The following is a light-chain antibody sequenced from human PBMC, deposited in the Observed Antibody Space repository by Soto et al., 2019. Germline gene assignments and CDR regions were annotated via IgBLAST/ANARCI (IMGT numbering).Light chain of an antibody. CDR3: QQYGSSPRT. V-gene: IGKV3-20*01. Sequence: EIVVTQSPGTLSLSPGERATLSCRASQSVSSSYLAWYQQKPGQAPRLLIYGASSRATGIPDRFSGSGSGTDFTLTISRLEPEDFAVYYRQQYGSSPRTFGQGTKVDIK. J-gene: IGKJ1*01. CDR2: GAS. CDR1: QSVSSSY.